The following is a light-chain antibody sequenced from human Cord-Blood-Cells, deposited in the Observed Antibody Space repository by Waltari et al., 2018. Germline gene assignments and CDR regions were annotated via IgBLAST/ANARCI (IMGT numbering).Light chain of an antibody. CDR3: CSYAGSSTYV. V-gene: IGLV2-23*01. CDR2: EGS. CDR1: SSDVGSYHL. Sequence: QSALSQPATVSGSPGQSITIPCTGTSSDVGSYHLVSWYQQHPGKAPKLMIYEGSKRPAGVSNRFSGSKSGNTASLTISGLQAEDEADDYCCSYAGSSTYVFGTGTKGTVL. J-gene: IGLJ1*01.